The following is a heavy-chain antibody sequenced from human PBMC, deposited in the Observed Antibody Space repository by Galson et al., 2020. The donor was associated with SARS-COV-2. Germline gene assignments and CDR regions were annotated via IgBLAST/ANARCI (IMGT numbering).Heavy chain of an antibody. CDR3: ARHLCVQVVDERASCSPFDY. Sequence: ETSETLSLTCTVSGDSLGSYYWSWIRQSPGKGLEWIGHISHSGSTNYNPSFRSRVTMSVDTSKNQFSLRLTSVTAADTAVYYCARHLCVQVVDERASCSPFDYWGQGTLATVSS. CDR1: GDSLGSYY. CDR2: ISHSGST. J-gene: IGHJ4*02. D-gene: IGHD3-10*02. V-gene: IGHV4-59*08.